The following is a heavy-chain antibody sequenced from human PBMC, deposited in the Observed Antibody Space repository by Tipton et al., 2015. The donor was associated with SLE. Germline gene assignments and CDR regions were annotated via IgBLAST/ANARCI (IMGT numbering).Heavy chain of an antibody. CDR1: GFTFSGYW. V-gene: IGHV4-34*12. J-gene: IGHJ3*02. D-gene: IGHD2-15*01. Sequence: LRLSCAASGFTFSGYWMHWVRQAPGKGLEWIGEIIHSGSTNYNPSLRSRVTISVDTSKNQFSLSLSSMTAADTAVYYCARAEGSWDALDIWGQGTMVTVSS. CDR3: ARAEGSWDALDI. CDR2: IIHSGST.